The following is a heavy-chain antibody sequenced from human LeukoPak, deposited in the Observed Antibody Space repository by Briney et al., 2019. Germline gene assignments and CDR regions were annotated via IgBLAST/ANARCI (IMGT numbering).Heavy chain of an antibody. CDR3: AKKGIAAAGPYYFDY. CDR2: ISGSGGST. D-gene: IGHD6-13*01. J-gene: IGHJ4*02. Sequence: PGGSLRLSCAASGFTFSSYAMSWVRQAPGKGLEWVSAISGSGGSTYYADSVKGRFTISRDNSKNTLYLQMYSLRAEDTAVYYCAKKGIAAAGPYYFDYWGQGTLVTVSS. CDR1: GFTFSSYA. V-gene: IGHV3-23*01.